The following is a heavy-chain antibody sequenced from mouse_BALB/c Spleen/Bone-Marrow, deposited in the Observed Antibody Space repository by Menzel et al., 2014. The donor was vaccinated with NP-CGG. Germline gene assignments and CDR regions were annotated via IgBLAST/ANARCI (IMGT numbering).Heavy chain of an antibody. V-gene: IGHV1-63*02. CDR1: GYSFTNYW. CDR2: IYPGGTYT. D-gene: IGHD1-2*01. Sequence: VQRVESGAELVRPGTSVKMSCKAAGYSFTNYWIGWVKQRPGHGLEWIGDIYPGGTYTYYNEKFNGKATLTADTSSSTAYMQLSSLTSEDSAIYYCARRATARSMDYWGQGTSVTVSS. J-gene: IGHJ4*01. CDR3: ARRATARSMDY.